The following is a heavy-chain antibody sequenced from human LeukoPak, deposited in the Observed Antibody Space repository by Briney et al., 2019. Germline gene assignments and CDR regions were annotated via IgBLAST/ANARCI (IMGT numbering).Heavy chain of an antibody. Sequence: SETLSLTCTVAGGSISSSSYYWGWIRQPPGKGLEWIGSIDYSGSTYYNPSLKSRVTISVDTSKNQFSLKLSSVTAADTAVYYCATHYDILTGFTGWYYWGQGTLVTVSS. CDR2: IDYSGST. CDR3: ATHYDILTGFTGWYY. V-gene: IGHV4-39*07. CDR1: GGSISSSSYY. D-gene: IGHD3-9*01. J-gene: IGHJ4*02.